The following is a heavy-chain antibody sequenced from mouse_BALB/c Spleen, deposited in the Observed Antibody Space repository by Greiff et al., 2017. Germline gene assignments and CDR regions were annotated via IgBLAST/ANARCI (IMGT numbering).Heavy chain of an antibody. J-gene: IGHJ1*01. CDR2: IWRGGST. V-gene: IGHV2-5-1*01. D-gene: IGHD2-3*01. CDR1: GFSLTSYG. CDR3: AKEANDGRYFDV. Sequence: QVHVKQSGPSLVQPSQSLSITCTVSGFSLTSYGVHWVRQSPGKGLEWLGVIWRGGSTDYNAAFMSRLSITKDSSKSQVFFKMNSLQADDTAIYYCAKEANDGRYFDVWGAGTTVTVSS.